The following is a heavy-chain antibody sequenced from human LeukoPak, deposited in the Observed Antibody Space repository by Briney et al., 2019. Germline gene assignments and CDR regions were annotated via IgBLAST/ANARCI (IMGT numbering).Heavy chain of an antibody. Sequence: SETLSLTCTVSGGSISSYYWSWIRQPPGKGLEWIGYIYYSGSTNYNPSLKSRVTISVDTSKNQFSLKPSSVTAADTAVYYCARYYDFSFDYWGQGTLVTVSS. CDR1: GGSISSYY. V-gene: IGHV4-59*01. CDR3: ARYYDFSFDY. D-gene: IGHD3-3*01. J-gene: IGHJ4*02. CDR2: IYYSGST.